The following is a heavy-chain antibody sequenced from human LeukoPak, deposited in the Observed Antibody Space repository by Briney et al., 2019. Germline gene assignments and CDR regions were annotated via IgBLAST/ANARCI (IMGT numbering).Heavy chain of an antibody. CDR1: GGTFSSYA. V-gene: IGHV1-69*06. CDR3: ARAERRITMIVVANDAFDI. D-gene: IGHD3-22*01. J-gene: IGHJ3*02. CDR2: IIPIFGTA. Sequence: PGGSLRLSCAASGGTFSSYAISWVRQAPGQGLEWMGGIIPIFGTANYAQKFQGRVTITADKSTSTAYMELSSLRSEDTAVYYCARAERRITMIVVANDAFDIWGQGTMVTVSS.